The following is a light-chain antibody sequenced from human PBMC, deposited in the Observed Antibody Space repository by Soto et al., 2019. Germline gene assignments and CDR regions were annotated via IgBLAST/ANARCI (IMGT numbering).Light chain of an antibody. CDR2: KAS. CDR1: QSISSW. Sequence: DIQMTQSPSTLSASVGDRVTIACRASQSISSWLAWYQQKPGKAPKLLISKASNLESGVPSRFSGSGSGTEFTLTISSLQPDYFATYYCQQYYSYWTFGQGTKLEIK. J-gene: IGKJ1*01. V-gene: IGKV1-5*03. CDR3: QQYYSYWT.